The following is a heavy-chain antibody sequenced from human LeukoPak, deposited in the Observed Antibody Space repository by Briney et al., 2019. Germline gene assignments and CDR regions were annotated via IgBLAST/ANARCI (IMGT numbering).Heavy chain of an antibody. V-gene: IGHV1-69*06. D-gene: IGHD2-2*01. CDR1: GGTFSSYA. J-gene: IGHJ5*02. Sequence: SVKVSCKASGGTFSSYAISWVRQAPGQGLEWMGRIMPIFGTANYAQKFQGRVTITADKSTSTAYMELSSLRSEDTAVYYCARNGRDCSSTSCYNWFDPWGQGTLVTVSS. CDR2: IMPIFGTA. CDR3: ARNGRDCSSTSCYNWFDP.